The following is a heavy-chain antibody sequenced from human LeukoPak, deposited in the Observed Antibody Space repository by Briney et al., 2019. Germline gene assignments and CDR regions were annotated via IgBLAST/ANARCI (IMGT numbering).Heavy chain of an antibody. Sequence: SETLSLTCTVSGGSISSYYWSWIRQPPGKGLEWIGYIYYSGSTNYNPSLKSRVTISVDTSKNQFSLKLSSVTAADTAVYYCARAFADYVWGSYRYTIFDYWGQRTLVTVSS. CDR1: GGSISSYY. CDR2: IYYSGST. CDR3: ARAFADYVWGSYRYTIFDY. J-gene: IGHJ4*02. D-gene: IGHD3-16*02. V-gene: IGHV4-59*01.